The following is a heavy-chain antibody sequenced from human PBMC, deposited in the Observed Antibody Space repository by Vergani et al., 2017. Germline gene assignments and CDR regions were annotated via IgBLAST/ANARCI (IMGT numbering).Heavy chain of an antibody. Sequence: EVQLVESGGGLVKPGGSLRPSCAASGCTFSSYSRNWVRQAPGKGLEWVSSISSSSSYIYYADSVKGRFTISRDNAKNSLYLQMNSLRAEDTAVYYCAREANXRFLEWLLSDAFDIWSQGTMVTVSS. CDR1: GCTFSSYS. D-gene: IGHD3-3*01. J-gene: IGHJ3*02. CDR2: ISSSSSYI. V-gene: IGHV3-21*01. CDR3: AREANXRFLEWLLSDAFDI.